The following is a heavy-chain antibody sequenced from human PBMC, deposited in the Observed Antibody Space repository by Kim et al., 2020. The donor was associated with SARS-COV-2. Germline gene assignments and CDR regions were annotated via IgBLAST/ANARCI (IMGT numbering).Heavy chain of an antibody. V-gene: IGHV3-9*01. CDR3: AKVSDILTGYPSFDS. Sequence: GGSLRLSCAASGFTFDDYAMHWVRQAPGKGLEWVSGISWNSGSIGYADSVKGRFTISRDNAKNSLYLQMNSLRAEDTALYYCAKVSDILTGYPSFDSWGPGTLVTVSS. J-gene: IGHJ4*02. CDR1: GFTFDDYA. CDR2: ISWNSGSI. D-gene: IGHD3-9*01.